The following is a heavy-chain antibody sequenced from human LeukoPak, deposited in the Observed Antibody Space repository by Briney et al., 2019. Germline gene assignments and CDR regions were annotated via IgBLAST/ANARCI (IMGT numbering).Heavy chain of an antibody. D-gene: IGHD5-18*01. CDR3: ARDLSGVTGYTYGRGIDY. CDR2: IKKDGSDK. V-gene: IGHV3-7*01. Sequence: GGSLRLSCAASGFTFSSYGMSWVRQAPGKGLEWVANIKKDGSDKYYVDSVKGRFTISRDNAKISLYLQMNSLRAEDTAVYYCARDLSGVTGYTYGRGIDYWGQGTLVTVSS. CDR1: GFTFSSYG. J-gene: IGHJ4*02.